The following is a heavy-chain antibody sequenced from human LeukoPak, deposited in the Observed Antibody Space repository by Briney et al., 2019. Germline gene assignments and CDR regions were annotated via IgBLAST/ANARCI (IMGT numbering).Heavy chain of an antibody. V-gene: IGHV3-74*01. CDR3: ARDREYCSSTSCYNNWFDP. CDR1: GFTFSSYW. D-gene: IGHD2-2*02. Sequence: GGSLRLSCAASGFTFSSYWMHWVRQAPGEGLVWVSRINTDGSSTSYADSVKGRFTISRDNAKNTLYLQMNSLRAEDTAVYYCARDREYCSSTSCYNNWFDPWGQGTLVTVSS. CDR2: INTDGSST. J-gene: IGHJ5*02.